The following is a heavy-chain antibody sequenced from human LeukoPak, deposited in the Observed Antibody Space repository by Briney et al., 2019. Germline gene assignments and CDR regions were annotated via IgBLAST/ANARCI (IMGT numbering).Heavy chain of an antibody. D-gene: IGHD5-12*01. CDR1: GFTFSSNW. V-gene: IGHV4-34*01. CDR3: ARGPYPRSRGYSGYDVGASRVFDI. J-gene: IGHJ3*02. CDR2: INHSGSS. Sequence: GSLRLSCAASGFTFSSNWMHWVRQAPGKGLEWIGEINHSGSSNYNPSLKSRVSISVDTSKNQFSLKLSSVTAADTAVYYCARGPYPRSRGYSGYDVGASRVFDIWGQGTMVTVSS.